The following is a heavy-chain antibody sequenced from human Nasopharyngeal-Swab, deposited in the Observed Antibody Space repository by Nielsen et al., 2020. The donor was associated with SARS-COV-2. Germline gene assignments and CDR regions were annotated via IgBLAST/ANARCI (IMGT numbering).Heavy chain of an antibody. CDR2: IEMKINNFAT. Sequence: GESLKISCAASGLSFSDSVVHWVRQASGEGLEWVGHIEMKINNFATKNIASVKGRFTFSRDDSKNTAYLHMNSLKIEDTAVYYCLAQDCSGIACSRVYWGQGTLATVSS. CDR1: GLSFSDSV. D-gene: IGHD2-8*02. CDR3: LAQDCSGIACSRVY. V-gene: IGHV3-73*01. J-gene: IGHJ4*02.